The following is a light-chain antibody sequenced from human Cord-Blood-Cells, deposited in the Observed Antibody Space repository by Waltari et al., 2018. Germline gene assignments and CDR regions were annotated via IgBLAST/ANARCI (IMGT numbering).Light chain of an antibody. CDR3: CSYAGSYTYV. CDR2: DVS. Sequence: QSALTPPRSVSGSPGQSVTISCTGTSSDVGGYNYVSWYQQHPGKAPKLMIYDVSKRPSGVPDRFSGSKSGNTPSLTISGLQAEDEADYYCCSYAGSYTYVFGTGTKVTVL. CDR1: SSDVGGYNY. V-gene: IGLV2-11*01. J-gene: IGLJ1*01.